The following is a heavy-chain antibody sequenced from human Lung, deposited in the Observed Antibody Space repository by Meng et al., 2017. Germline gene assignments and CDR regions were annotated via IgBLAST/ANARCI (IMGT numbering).Heavy chain of an antibody. CDR3: ARGPTTMAHDFDY. J-gene: IGHJ4*02. Sequence: QVQLQQWGAGWFKPSQSRSLTVVVSGGSVSDYYWSWIRQPPGKGLEWIGEINHSGSTNYNPSLESRATISVDTSQNNLSLKLSSVTAADSAVYYCARGPTTMAHDFDYWGQGTLVTVSS. CDR2: INHSGST. CDR1: GGSVSDYY. D-gene: IGHD4-11*01. V-gene: IGHV4-34*01.